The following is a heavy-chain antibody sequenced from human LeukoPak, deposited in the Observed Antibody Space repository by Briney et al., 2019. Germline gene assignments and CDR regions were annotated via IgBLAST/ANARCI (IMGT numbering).Heavy chain of an antibody. CDR2: IYDSGST. D-gene: IGHD6-19*01. J-gene: IGHJ4*02. V-gene: IGHV4-34*01. CDR1: GGSFSGYY. CDR3: ARRTVTNGWFRIDY. Sequence: PSETLSLTCAVYGGSFSGYYWSWIRQSPGKGLEWIGEIYDSGSTNYNPSLKSRVTISVDTSKNQFSLKLSSVTAADTALYYCARRTVTNGWFRIDYWGQGSLVIVSS.